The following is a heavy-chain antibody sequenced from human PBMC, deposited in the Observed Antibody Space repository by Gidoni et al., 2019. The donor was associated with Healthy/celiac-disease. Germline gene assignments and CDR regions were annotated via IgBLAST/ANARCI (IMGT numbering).Heavy chain of an antibody. CDR3: ARGNRHYDILTGYYYYYGMDV. J-gene: IGHJ6*02. Sequence: QVQLQQWGAGLLKPSETLSLTCAVYGGSFSGYYWSWIRQPPGKGLEWIGEINHGGSTNYNPSLKSRVTISVDTSKNQFSLKLSSVTAADTAVYYCARGNRHYDILTGYYYYYGMDVWGQGTTVTVSS. V-gene: IGHV4-34*01. CDR2: INHGGST. CDR1: GGSFSGYY. D-gene: IGHD3-9*01.